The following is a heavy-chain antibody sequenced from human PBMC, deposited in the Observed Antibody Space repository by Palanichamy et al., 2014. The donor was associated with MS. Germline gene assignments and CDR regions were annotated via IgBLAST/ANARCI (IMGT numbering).Heavy chain of an antibody. Sequence: EVQLVESGGGLVQPGGSLRLSCAASGFTFSSYWMSWVRQAPGKGLEWVANIKQDGSEKYYVGSVKGRFTISRDNAKNSLYLQMNSLRVEDTAVYYCARNFAEYYDFWSGYFDYWGQGTLVTVSS. D-gene: IGHD3-3*01. CDR3: ARNFAEYYDFWSGYFDY. V-gene: IGHV3-7*01. CDR1: GFTFSSYW. J-gene: IGHJ4*02. CDR2: IKQDGSEK.